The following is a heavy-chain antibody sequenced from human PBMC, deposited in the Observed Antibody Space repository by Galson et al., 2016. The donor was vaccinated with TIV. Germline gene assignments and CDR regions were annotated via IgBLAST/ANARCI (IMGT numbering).Heavy chain of an antibody. J-gene: IGHJ4*02. CDR3: ASGQYIEN. CDR1: GYRFTTYW. V-gene: IGHV5-51*03. Sequence: QSGAEVKKPGESLKISCKDSGYRFTTYWIAWVRQMPGKGLEGMGLIYPAHSETRYSPSFQGQVTISADKSISTAYLQWSNLKTSDTAIYYCASGQYIENWGQGTLVTVSS. CDR2: IYPAHSET.